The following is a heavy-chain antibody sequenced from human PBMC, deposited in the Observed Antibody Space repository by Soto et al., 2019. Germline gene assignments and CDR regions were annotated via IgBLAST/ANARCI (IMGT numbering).Heavy chain of an antibody. J-gene: IGHJ4*02. CDR1: GGTFSSYT. V-gene: IGHV1-69*02. CDR2: IIPILGIA. CDR3: ARGVVPAAPPDY. Sequence: GASVKVSCKASGGTFSSYTISWVRQAPGQGLEWMGRIIPILGIANYAQKFQGRVTITADKSTSTAYMELSSLRSEDTAVYYCARGVVPAAPPDYWGQGTLVTVSS. D-gene: IGHD2-2*01.